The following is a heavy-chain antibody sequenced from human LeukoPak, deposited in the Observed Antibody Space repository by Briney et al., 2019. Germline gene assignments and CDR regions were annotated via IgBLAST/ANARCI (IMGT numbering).Heavy chain of an antibody. Sequence: GSSVKVSCKASGGTFSSYAISWVRQAPGQGLEWMGWISAYNGNTNYAQKLQGRVTMTTDTSTSTAYMELRSLRSDDTAVYYCARGGYNWDFDYWGQGTLVTVSS. CDR1: GGTFSSYA. V-gene: IGHV1-18*01. CDR3: ARGGYNWDFDY. CDR2: ISAYNGNT. J-gene: IGHJ4*02. D-gene: IGHD1-20*01.